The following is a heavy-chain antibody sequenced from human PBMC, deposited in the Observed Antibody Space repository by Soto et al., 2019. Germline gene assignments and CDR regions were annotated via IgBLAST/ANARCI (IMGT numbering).Heavy chain of an antibody. CDR2: ISSSSSTI. CDR1: GFTFSSYS. V-gene: IGHV3-48*02. Sequence: PGGSLRLSCAASGFTFSSYSMNWVRQAPGKGLEWVSYISSSSSTIYYADSVKGRFTISRDNAKNSLYLQMNSLRDEDTAVYYCARVKGSNDILTGYYNYYYYGMDVWGQGTTVTVSS. D-gene: IGHD3-9*01. CDR3: ARVKGSNDILTGYYNYYYYGMDV. J-gene: IGHJ6*02.